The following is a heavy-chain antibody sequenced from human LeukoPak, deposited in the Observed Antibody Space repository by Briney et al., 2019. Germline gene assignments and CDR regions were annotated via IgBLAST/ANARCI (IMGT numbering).Heavy chain of an antibody. CDR3: ARQPPPGTEAAHFDY. Sequence: SETLSLTCTVSGGSISSYYWSWIRQPPGKGLEWIGYIYYSGSTNYNPSLKSRVTISVDTSKNQFSLKLSSVTAADTAVYYCARQPPPGTEAAHFDYWGQGTLVTVSS. V-gene: IGHV4-59*08. J-gene: IGHJ4*02. CDR1: GGSISSYY. CDR2: IYYSGST. D-gene: IGHD1/OR15-1a*01.